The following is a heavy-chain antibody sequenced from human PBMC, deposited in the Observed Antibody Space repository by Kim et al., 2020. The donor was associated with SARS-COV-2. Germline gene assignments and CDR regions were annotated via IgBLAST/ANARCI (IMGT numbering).Heavy chain of an antibody. CDR2: IYYSGST. CDR3: ARAKREYSGYDWVIFYFDY. V-gene: IGHV4-31*03. D-gene: IGHD5-12*01. CDR1: GGSISSGGYY. Sequence: SETLSLTCTVSGGSISSGGYYWSWIRQHPWKGLEWIGYIYYSGSTYYNPSLKSRVTISVDTSKNQFSLKLSSVTAADTAVYYCARAKREYSGYDWVIFYFDYWGQGTLVTVSS. J-gene: IGHJ4*02.